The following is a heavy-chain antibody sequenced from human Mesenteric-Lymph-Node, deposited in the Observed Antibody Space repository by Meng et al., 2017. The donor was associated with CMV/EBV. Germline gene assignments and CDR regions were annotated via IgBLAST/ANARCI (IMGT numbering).Heavy chain of an antibody. CDR3: AKTTDSTSLYYYYGMDV. J-gene: IGHJ6*02. CDR1: GFTFSSCG. D-gene: IGHD6-6*01. V-gene: IGHV3-30*02. Sequence: GESLKISCAASGFTFSSCGMHWVRQAPGKGLEWVAFIRYDGADKYYADSVKGRFTISRDNSRNTLHLQMNGLRAEDTAVYYCAKTTDSTSLYYYYGMDVWGQGTTVTVSS. CDR2: IRYDGADK.